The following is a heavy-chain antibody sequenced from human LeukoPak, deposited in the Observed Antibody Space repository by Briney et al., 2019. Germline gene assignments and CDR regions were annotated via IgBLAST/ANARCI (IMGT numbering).Heavy chain of an antibody. CDR3: AKEEVESNYFDY. CDR2: ISGSGGST. V-gene: IGHV3-23*01. CDR1: GFTVSTNY. D-gene: IGHD3-3*01. Sequence: GGSLRLSCAASGFTVSTNYMSWVRQAPGKGLEWVSAISGSGGSTYYADSVKGRFTISRDNSKNTLYLQMNSLRAEDTAVYYCAKEEVESNYFDYWGQGTLVTVSS. J-gene: IGHJ4*02.